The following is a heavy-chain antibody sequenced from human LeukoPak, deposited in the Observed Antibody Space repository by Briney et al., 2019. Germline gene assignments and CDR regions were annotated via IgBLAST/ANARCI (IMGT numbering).Heavy chain of an antibody. Sequence: GASVKVSCKASGYTLTGYYMHWVRQAPGQGLEWMGWINPNSGGTNYAQKFQGRVTMTRDTSISTAYMELSRLRSDDTAVYYCARSHYDSSGYYYLFDYWGQGTLVTVSS. D-gene: IGHD3-22*01. V-gene: IGHV1-2*02. CDR1: GYTLTGYY. CDR2: INPNSGGT. CDR3: ARSHYDSSGYYYLFDY. J-gene: IGHJ4*02.